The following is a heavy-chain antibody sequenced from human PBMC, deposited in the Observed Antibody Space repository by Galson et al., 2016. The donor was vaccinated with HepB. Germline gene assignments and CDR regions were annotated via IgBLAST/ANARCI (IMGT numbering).Heavy chain of an antibody. CDR2: ISSSSSYI. Sequence: SLRLSCAASGVSFSGYGMNWVRQAPGKGLEWVSSISSSSSYINYADSVKGRFTISRDNSKNTLYLQMNSLRAEDTAVYYCARDRRVFGVLIIPDYWGQGTLVTVSS. V-gene: IGHV3-21*01. CDR3: ARDRRVFGVLIIPDY. D-gene: IGHD3-3*01. J-gene: IGHJ4*02. CDR1: GVSFSGYG.